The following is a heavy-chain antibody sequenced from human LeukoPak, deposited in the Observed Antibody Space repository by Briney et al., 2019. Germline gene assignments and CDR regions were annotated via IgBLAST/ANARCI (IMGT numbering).Heavy chain of an antibody. Sequence: GGSLRLSCAASGFTFSSYGMSWVRQAPRKGLEWVSAISGSGGSTYYADSVKGRFTISRDNSKNTLYLQMNSLRAEDTAVYYCAKLRSYCSSTSCYGAIDYWGQGTLVTVSS. CDR3: AKLRSYCSSTSCYGAIDY. CDR2: ISGSGGST. V-gene: IGHV3-23*01. D-gene: IGHD2-2*01. CDR1: GFTFSSYG. J-gene: IGHJ4*02.